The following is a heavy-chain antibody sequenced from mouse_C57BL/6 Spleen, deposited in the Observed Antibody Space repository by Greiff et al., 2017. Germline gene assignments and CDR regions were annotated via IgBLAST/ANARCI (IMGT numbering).Heavy chain of an antibody. CDR2: IHPSDSDT. V-gene: IGHV1-74*01. J-gene: IGHJ3*01. D-gene: IGHD2-4*01. CDR3: AIRDYDEAWVAY. CDR1: GYTFTSYW. Sequence: QVQLKQPGAELVKPGASVKVSCKASGYTFTSYWMHWVKQRPGQGLEWIGRIHPSDSDTNYNQKFKGKATLTVDKSSSTAYMQLSSLKSADSAVYYCAIRDYDEAWVAYWGQGTLVTVSA.